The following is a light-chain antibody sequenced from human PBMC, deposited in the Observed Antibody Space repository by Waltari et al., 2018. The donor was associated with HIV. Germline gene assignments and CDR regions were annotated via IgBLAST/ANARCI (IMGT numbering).Light chain of an antibody. CDR1: SRDIRGYDT. V-gene: IGLV2-14*03. CDR3: SSFTSGTTWV. CDR2: DVS. Sequence: QSALTQPASVSGSPGQSITISCTGPSRDIRGYDTVCWYQQHPGRAPKLKIYDVSNLPSGVSDRFSGSKSGNTASLTISGLQTEDEADYYCSSFTSGTTWVFGGGTKVTVL. J-gene: IGLJ3*02.